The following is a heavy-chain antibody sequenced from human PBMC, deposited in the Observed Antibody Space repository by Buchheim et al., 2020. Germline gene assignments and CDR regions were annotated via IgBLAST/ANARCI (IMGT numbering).Heavy chain of an antibody. CDR2: ISSSSSYI. D-gene: IGHD2-2*01. Sequence: EVQLVESGGGLVKPGGSLRLSCAASGFTFSSYSMNWVRQAPGKGLEWVSSISSSSSYIYYADSVKGRFTISRDNAKNSLYLQMNSLRAEDTAVYYCARDDIVVVPAAIEHGMDVWGQGTT. J-gene: IGHJ6*02. V-gene: IGHV3-21*01. CDR3: ARDDIVVVPAAIEHGMDV. CDR1: GFTFSSYS.